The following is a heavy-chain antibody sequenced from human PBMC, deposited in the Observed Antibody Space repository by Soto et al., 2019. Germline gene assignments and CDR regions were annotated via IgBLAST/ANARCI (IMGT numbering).Heavy chain of an antibody. CDR3: ARDYCSGGSCYSRITEVGYYFDY. J-gene: IGHJ4*02. CDR2: INPNSGGT. CDR1: GYTFTGYY. Sequence: ASVKVSCKASGYTFTGYYMHWVRQAPGQGLEWMGWINPNSGGTNYAQKFQGWVTMTRDTSISTAYMELSRLRSDDTAVYYCARDYCSGGSCYSRITEVGYYFDYWGQGTLVTVSS. D-gene: IGHD2-15*01. V-gene: IGHV1-2*04.